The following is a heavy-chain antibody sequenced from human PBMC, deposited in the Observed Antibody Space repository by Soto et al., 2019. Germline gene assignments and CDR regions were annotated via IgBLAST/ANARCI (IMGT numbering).Heavy chain of an antibody. CDR3: ARVRWTVAGPGHFDY. CDR2: IYYSGST. CDR1: GGSISSYY. D-gene: IGHD6-19*01. Sequence: QVQLQESGPGLVKPSETLSLTCTVSGGSISSYYWSWIRQPPGKGLEWIGYIYYSGSTNYNPSLNSRVTISVDTSKNQFSLKLSSVTADDTAVYYCARVRWTVAGPGHFDYWGQGTLVTVSS. J-gene: IGHJ4*02. V-gene: IGHV4-59*01.